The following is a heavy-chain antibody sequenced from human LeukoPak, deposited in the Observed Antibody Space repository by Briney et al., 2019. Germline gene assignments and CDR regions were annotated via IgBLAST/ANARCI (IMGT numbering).Heavy chain of an antibody. J-gene: IGHJ4*02. CDR2: IYYSGST. Sequence: SETLSLTCTVSGGSISSYYWSWIRQPPGKGLEWIGYIYYSGSTNYNPSLKSRVTISVDTSKNQFSLKLSSVTAADTAVYYCARESSHSYYYDSSGYYYFDYWGQGTLVTVSS. V-gene: IGHV4-59*12. D-gene: IGHD3-22*01. CDR1: GGSISSYY. CDR3: ARESSHSYYYDSSGYYYFDY.